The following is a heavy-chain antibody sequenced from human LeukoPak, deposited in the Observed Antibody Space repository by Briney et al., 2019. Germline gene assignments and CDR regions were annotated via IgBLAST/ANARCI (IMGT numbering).Heavy chain of an antibody. CDR3: AKVPHYDYVWGSYRPKTLYFDY. CDR1: GFTFSSYA. V-gene: IGHV3-23*01. J-gene: IGHJ4*02. CDR2: ISGSGGST. Sequence: PGGSLRLSCAASGFTFSSYAMSWVRQAPGKGLEWVSAISGSGGSTYYADSVKGRFTISRDNSKNTLYLQMNSLRAEDTAVYYCAKVPHYDYVWGSYRPKTLYFDYWGRGTLVTVSS. D-gene: IGHD3-16*02.